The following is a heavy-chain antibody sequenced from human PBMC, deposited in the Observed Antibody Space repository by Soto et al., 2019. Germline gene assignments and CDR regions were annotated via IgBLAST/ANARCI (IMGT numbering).Heavy chain of an antibody. D-gene: IGHD4-17*01. V-gene: IGHV1-2*04. CDR3: ARARLDTNYGDYPDY. Sequence: ASVKVSCKASGYTFTGYYMHWVRQAPGQGLEWMGWINPNSGGTNYAQKFQGWVTMTRDTSISTAYKELSRLRSDDTAVYYCARARLDTNYGDYPDYWGQGTLVTVSS. CDR2: INPNSGGT. J-gene: IGHJ4*02. CDR1: GYTFTGYY.